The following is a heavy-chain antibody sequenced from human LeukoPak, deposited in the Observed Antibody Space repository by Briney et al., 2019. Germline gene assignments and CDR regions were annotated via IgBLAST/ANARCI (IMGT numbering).Heavy chain of an antibody. CDR3: ATDDNFH. J-gene: IGHJ4*02. Sequence: GGSLRLSCAASGFTFSNAWLSWVRQAPGKGLEWVGRIKSKVDGGTTDYAAPVKGRFSISRDDSTSTLYLQMTSLTTDDTAVYYCATDDNFHWGQGTLVTVSS. V-gene: IGHV3-15*01. CDR2: IKSKVDGGTT. D-gene: IGHD1-20*01. CDR1: GFTFSNAW.